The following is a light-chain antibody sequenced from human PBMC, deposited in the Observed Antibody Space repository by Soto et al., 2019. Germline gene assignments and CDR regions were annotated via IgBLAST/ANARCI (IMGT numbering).Light chain of an antibody. CDR3: SQYGSSPFT. J-gene: IGKJ3*01. CDR2: GAS. V-gene: IGKV3-20*01. CDR1: HTVSSRF. Sequence: EIVLTQSPGTLSLSPGDRATLSCRASHTVSSRFLAWYQQKPGQAPRLLISGASDRATGIPDRFTGSGSGTDFTLTINRLEPEDFAVYYCSQYGSSPFTFGPGTKVDIK.